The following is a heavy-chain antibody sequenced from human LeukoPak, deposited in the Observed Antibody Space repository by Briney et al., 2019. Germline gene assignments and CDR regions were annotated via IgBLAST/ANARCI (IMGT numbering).Heavy chain of an antibody. CDR1: GYTVTSNY. CDR2: IYPRDGST. J-gene: IGHJ4*02. V-gene: IGHV1-46*01. CDR3: ARDQEGFDY. Sequence: ASVTVSCKASGYTVTSNYIHWVRQAPGQGLEWMGMIYPRDGSTSYAQKFQGRVTVTRDTSTSTVHMELSGLRSEDTAVYYCARDQEGFDYWGQGTLVTVSS.